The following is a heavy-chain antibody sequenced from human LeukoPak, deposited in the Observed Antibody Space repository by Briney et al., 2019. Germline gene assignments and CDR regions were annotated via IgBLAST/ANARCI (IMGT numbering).Heavy chain of an antibody. D-gene: IGHD3-10*01. V-gene: IGHV3-30*18. CDR1: GFTFSNYA. J-gene: IGHJ5*02. CDR2: ISYDGSNK. CDR3: AKEGGSGSYTPGWFDP. Sequence: GGSLRLSCAASGFTFSNYAVHWVRQAPGRGLEWVAVISYDGSNKYYAASVKGRFTISRDNSKNTLYLQMNSLRADDTAVYYCAKEGGSGSYTPGWFDPWGQGTLVTVSS.